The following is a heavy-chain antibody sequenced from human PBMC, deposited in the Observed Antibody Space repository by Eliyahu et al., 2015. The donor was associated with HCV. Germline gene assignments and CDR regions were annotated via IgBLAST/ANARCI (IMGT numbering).Heavy chain of an antibody. CDR1: GGPFSGXY. CDR3: ARGYYDSTTPSNFGYFDL. V-gene: IGHV4-34*01. D-gene: IGHD3-22*01. CDR2: INHSGST. Sequence: QVQLQQWGAGLLKPSETLSLTCAVYGGPFSGXYWRWIRQPPEKGLEWIGEINHSGSTNYKSSLKSRVTISVDTSKKQLSLKLNSVTAADTAVYYCARGYYDSTTPSNFGYFDLWGRGTLVTVSS. J-gene: IGHJ2*01.